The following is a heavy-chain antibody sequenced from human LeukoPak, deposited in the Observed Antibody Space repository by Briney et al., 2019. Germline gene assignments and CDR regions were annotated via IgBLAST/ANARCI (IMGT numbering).Heavy chain of an antibody. CDR3: AREYSRSSGRTFDY. D-gene: IGHD6-6*01. Sequence: GGSLRLSCAASGFTFRDYDLSWIRQAPGKGLEWVSGISSSGSTTYYADFVKGRFTIARDNAKNSLYLQMNSLRAEDTAVDYFAREYSRSSGRTFDYWGQGTLVTVSS. J-gene: IGHJ4*02. CDR1: GFTFRDYD. V-gene: IGHV3-11*01. CDR2: ISSSGSTT.